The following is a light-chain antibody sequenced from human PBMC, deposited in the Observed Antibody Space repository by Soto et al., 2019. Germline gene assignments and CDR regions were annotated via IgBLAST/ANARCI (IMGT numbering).Light chain of an antibody. CDR1: RTLFYSSVNRNY. CDR3: QQYYYLPYT. V-gene: IGKV4-1*01. J-gene: IGKJ2*01. Sequence: DTIMTQSPDSLAVSLGKRATFSCKSSRTLFYSSVNRNYLAWYQHKAGQSPKLLFYWASTRESGVPDRFSSSGSGTDFTLTISNLQAEDVAVYYCQQYYYLPYTFGQGTKLEI. CDR2: WAS.